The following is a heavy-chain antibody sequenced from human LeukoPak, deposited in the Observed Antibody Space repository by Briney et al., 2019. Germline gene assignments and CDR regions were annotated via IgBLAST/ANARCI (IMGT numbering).Heavy chain of an antibody. V-gene: IGHV1-69*13. CDR1: GGTFSSYA. D-gene: IGHD5-12*01. J-gene: IGHJ5*02. Sequence: SVKVSCKASGGTFSSYAISWVRQAPGQGLEWMGGIIPIFGTANYAQKFQGRVTITADESTSTAYMELSSLRSEDTAVYYCARGIGGYALNWFDPWGQGTLVTVSS. CDR2: IIPIFGTA. CDR3: ARGIGGYALNWFDP.